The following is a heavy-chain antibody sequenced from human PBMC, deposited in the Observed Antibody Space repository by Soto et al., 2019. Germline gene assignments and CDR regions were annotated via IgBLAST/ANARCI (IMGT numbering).Heavy chain of an antibody. V-gene: IGHV1-69*13. Sequence: SVKVSCKASGGTFSSYAISWVRQAPGQGLEWMGGIIPIFGTANYAQKFQGRVTITADESTSTAYMELSSLRSEDTAVYYCARRRSIAAAGKAGRYYYGMDVWGQGTTVTVSS. CDR1: GGTFSSYA. CDR3: ARRRSIAAAGKAGRYYYGMDV. J-gene: IGHJ6*02. CDR2: IIPIFGTA. D-gene: IGHD6-13*01.